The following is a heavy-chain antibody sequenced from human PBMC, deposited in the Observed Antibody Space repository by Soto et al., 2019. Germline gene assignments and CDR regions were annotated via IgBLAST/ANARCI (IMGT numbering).Heavy chain of an antibody. CDR3: VKGRSGYDFDC. Sequence: EVQLLESGGGLVQPGGSLRLSCAASGFTFSSYVMSWVRQAPGTGLEWVSAISGSGSGTYYADSVKGRFTISRDNSKNTLYVQMNSLRAEDTAVYYCVKGRSGYDFDCWGQGTLVTVSS. V-gene: IGHV3-23*01. CDR2: ISGSGSGT. CDR1: GFTFSSYV. J-gene: IGHJ4*02. D-gene: IGHD5-12*01.